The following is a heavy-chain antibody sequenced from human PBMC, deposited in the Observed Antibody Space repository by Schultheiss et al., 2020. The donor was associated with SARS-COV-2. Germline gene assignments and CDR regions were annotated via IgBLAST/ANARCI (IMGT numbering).Heavy chain of an antibody. V-gene: IGHV4-59*01. CDR1: GGSISSYY. CDR3: ARMDYGGNSGVDY. CDR2: IYHSGST. J-gene: IGHJ4*02. Sequence: SETLSLTCTVSGGSISSYYWSWIRQPPGKGLEWIGEIYHSGSTYYNPSLKSRVTISVDTSKNQFSLKLSSVTAADTAVYYCARMDYGGNSGVDYWGQGTLVTVSS. D-gene: IGHD4-23*01.